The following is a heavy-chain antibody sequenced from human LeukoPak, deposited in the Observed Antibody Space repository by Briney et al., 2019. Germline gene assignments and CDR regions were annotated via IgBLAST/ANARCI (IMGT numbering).Heavy chain of an antibody. CDR3: ARAPLKDGYNCGAFDI. V-gene: IGHV5-51*01. J-gene: IGHJ3*02. D-gene: IGHD5-24*01. CDR2: IYPGDSDT. CDR1: GYSFTSYW. Sequence: GESLTISCKGPGYSFTSYWIGWLRQMPGKGLEWMGIIYPGDSDTRYSPSFQGQVTISADKSISTAYLQWSSLKASDTAMYYCARAPLKDGYNCGAFDIWGQGTMVTVSS.